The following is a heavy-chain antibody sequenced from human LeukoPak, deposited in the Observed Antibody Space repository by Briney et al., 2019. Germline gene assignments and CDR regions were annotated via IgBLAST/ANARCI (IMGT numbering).Heavy chain of an antibody. J-gene: IGHJ6*02. CDR2: IYSGGST. CDR3: ARDSPEQQLAYYYYYGMDV. Sequence: GGSLRLSCAASGFTVSSNYMSWVRQAPGKGLEWVSVIYSGGSTYYADSVKGRFTISRDNAKNSLYLQMNSLRAEDTAVYYCARDSPEQQLAYYYYYGMDVWGQGTTVTVSS. V-gene: IGHV3-53*01. D-gene: IGHD6-13*01. CDR1: GFTVSSNY.